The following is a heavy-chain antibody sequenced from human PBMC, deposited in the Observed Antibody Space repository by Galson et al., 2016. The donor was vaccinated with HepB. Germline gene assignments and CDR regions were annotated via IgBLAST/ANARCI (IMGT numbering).Heavy chain of an antibody. Sequence: SLRLSCAASGFTFSDYYMTWIRQAPGRGLEWVSYISGDSGYTNYADSLKGRFTISRDNAKNSLFLQMNNLRVEDTDLYYCATWEQRAVVHCGQGTLVTVSS. J-gene: IGHJ5*02. CDR2: ISGDSGYT. D-gene: IGHD1-26*01. V-gene: IGHV3-11*03. CDR1: GFTFSDYY. CDR3: ATWEQRAVVH.